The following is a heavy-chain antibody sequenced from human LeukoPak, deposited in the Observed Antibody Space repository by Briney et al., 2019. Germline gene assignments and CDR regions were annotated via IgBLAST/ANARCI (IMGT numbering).Heavy chain of an antibody. D-gene: IGHD5-18*01. V-gene: IGHV5-51*01. CDR3: ACREFYSPWPGP. Sequence: GESLKISCKGSGYSFTSYWIGWVRQTPGKGLEWLGVIYPGDSRTRYNPSFEGQVTISADKSINTAYLQWSSLKASDTAMYYCACREFYSPWPGPWGQGTLVTDSS. CDR1: GYSFTSYW. J-gene: IGHJ5*02. CDR2: IYPGDSRT.